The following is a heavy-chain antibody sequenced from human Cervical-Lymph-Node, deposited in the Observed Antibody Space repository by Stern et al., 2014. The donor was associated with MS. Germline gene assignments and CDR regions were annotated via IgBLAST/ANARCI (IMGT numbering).Heavy chain of an antibody. Sequence: VQLVESGGTLVQTGGSLRLSCAASGFTFSSYAMSWVRQAPGKGLEWVSVISGSDGSTFYADSVKGRFTISRDNSKNTLFLQMNSLRAEDTAVYYCAKVYGSGPFDYWGQGTLVTVSS. CDR3: AKVYGSGPFDY. J-gene: IGHJ4*02. D-gene: IGHD6-19*01. CDR2: ISGSDGST. CDR1: GFTFSSYA. V-gene: IGHV3-23*04.